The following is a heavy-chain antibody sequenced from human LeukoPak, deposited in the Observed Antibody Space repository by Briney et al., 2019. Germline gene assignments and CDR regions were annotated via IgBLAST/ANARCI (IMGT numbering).Heavy chain of an antibody. V-gene: IGHV1-18*01. J-gene: IGHJ5*02. Sequence: ASVKVSCKASGYTFTSYGISWVRQAPGQGLEWMGWISAYNGNTNYAQKFQGRVTMTEDTSTDTAYMELSSLRSEDTAVYYCATAGGLGYRQDWFDPWGQGTLVTVSS. CDR3: ATAGGLGYRQDWFDP. CDR1: GYTFTSYG. D-gene: IGHD5-18*01. CDR2: ISAYNGNT.